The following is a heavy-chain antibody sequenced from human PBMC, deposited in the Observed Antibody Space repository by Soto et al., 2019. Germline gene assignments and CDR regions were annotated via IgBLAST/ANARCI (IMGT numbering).Heavy chain of an antibody. CDR1: SFTFSNAW. J-gene: IGHJ1*01. CDR3: TTIGSSWGA. CDR2: IKSKTDGGTI. Sequence: EVQLVESGGGLVKPGGSLRRSCAASSFTFSNAWMHWVRQAPGQGLEWVGRIKSKTDGGTIDYAAPVKGRFTISRDDSKNTLFLQMNSLKTEDTAMYYCTTIGSSWGAWGQGTLVTVSS. V-gene: IGHV3-15*07. D-gene: IGHD6-13*01.